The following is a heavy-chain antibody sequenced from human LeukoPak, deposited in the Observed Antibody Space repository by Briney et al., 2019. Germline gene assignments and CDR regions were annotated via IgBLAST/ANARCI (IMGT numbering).Heavy chain of an antibody. D-gene: IGHD3-3*01. CDR2: VNGDGSST. Sequence: GGSLRLSCAASGFTFSSYWIHWVRQVPGKGLLWVLRVNGDGSSTIYADSVKGRFTISRDNAKNTVYLQMNSLRAEDTAVYYCARALAWSAFDVWGQGTMVTVSS. CDR3: ARALAWSAFDV. J-gene: IGHJ3*01. V-gene: IGHV3-74*01. CDR1: GFTFSSYW.